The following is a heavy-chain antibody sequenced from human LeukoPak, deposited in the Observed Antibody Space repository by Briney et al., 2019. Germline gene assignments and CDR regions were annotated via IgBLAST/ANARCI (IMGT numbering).Heavy chain of an antibody. CDR1: GGSISSHY. CDR3: ASDGRSSSDTYYYYYMDV. CDR2: IYYSGST. V-gene: IGHV4-59*11. D-gene: IGHD6-6*01. Sequence: SETLSLTCTVSGGSISSHYWSWIRQPPGKGLEWIGYIYYSGSTNYNPSLKSRVTISVDTSKNQFSLKLSSVTAADTAVYYCASDGRSSSDTYYYYYMDVWGKGTTVTVSS. J-gene: IGHJ6*03.